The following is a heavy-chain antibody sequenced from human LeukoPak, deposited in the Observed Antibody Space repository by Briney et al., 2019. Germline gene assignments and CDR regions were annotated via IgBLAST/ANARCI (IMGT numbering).Heavy chain of an antibody. V-gene: IGHV3-21*01. CDR1: GFTFSTYN. D-gene: IGHD6-13*01. J-gene: IGHJ4*02. CDR2: ITSSSSYI. CDR3: ARDYSSSWYNFDY. Sequence: GGSLRLSCAASGFTFSTYNMNWVRQAPGKGLEWVSSITSSSSYIYYADSVKGRFTISRDNAKNSLYLQMNSLRAEDTAVYYCARDYSSSWYNFDYWGQGTLVTVSS.